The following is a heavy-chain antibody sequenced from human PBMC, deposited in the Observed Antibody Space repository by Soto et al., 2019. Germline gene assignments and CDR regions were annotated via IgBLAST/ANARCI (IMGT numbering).Heavy chain of an antibody. D-gene: IGHD3-10*01. Sequence: ASVKVSCKASGYTFTAYGISWVRQAPGQGLEWLGWINTHNGNTNYAQNLQGRVIMTADTSTSTAYMELRSLRSDDTAIYYCTREGSAPYYYYGMDAWGQGTTVTVSS. CDR2: INTHNGNT. V-gene: IGHV1-18*01. CDR3: TREGSAPYYYYGMDA. J-gene: IGHJ6*02. CDR1: GYTFTAYG.